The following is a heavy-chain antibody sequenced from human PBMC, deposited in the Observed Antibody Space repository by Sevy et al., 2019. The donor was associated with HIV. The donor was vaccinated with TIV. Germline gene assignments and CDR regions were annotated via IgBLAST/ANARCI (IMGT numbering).Heavy chain of an antibody. CDR2: IWYDGSNK. Sequence: GGSLRLSCAASGFTFSSYGMHWVRQAPGKGLEWVAVIWYDGSNKYYADSVKGRFTISRDNSKNTLYLQMNSLGAEDTAVYYCARAGVCGGDCYYDYWGQGTLVTVSS. CDR3: ARAGVCGGDCYYDY. J-gene: IGHJ4*02. CDR1: GFTFSSYG. V-gene: IGHV3-33*01. D-gene: IGHD2-21*02.